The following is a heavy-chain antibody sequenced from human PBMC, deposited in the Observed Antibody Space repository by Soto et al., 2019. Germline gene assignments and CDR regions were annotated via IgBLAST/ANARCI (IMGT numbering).Heavy chain of an antibody. J-gene: IGHJ5*01. V-gene: IGHV4-30-4*01. Sequence: SETLSLTCSVSGDSISNLDYFWAWIRQPPGQALEYIGYIYKSATTYYNPSFESRVAISVDTSKSQFSLNVTSVTAADTAVYFGARGRYCLTGRCFPNWFDSWGQGALVTVSS. CDR3: ARGRYCLTGRCFPNWFDS. D-gene: IGHD7-27*01. CDR1: GDSISNLDYF. CDR2: IYKSATT.